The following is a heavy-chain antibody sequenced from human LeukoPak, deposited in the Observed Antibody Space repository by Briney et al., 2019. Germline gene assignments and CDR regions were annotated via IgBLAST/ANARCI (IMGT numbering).Heavy chain of an antibody. CDR3: ARNYYDSSGYHNFDY. V-gene: IGHV7-4-1*02. J-gene: IGHJ4*02. CDR1: GYTFTSYA. Sequence: GASVKVSCTASGYTFTSYAMNWVRQAPGQGLEWMGWINTNTGSPTYAQGFTGRFVFSLDTSVSTAYLQISSLKAEDTAVYYCARNYYDSSGYHNFDYWGQGTLVTVSS. CDR2: INTNTGSP. D-gene: IGHD3-22*01.